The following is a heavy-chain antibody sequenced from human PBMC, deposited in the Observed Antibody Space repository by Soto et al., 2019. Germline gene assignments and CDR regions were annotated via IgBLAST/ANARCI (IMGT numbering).Heavy chain of an antibody. CDR2: INPSGGST. CDR1: GYTFTSYY. J-gene: IGHJ3*02. D-gene: IGHD2-15*01. Sequence: ASVKVSCKASGYTFTSYYMHWVRQAPGQGLEWMGIINPSGGSTSYAQKFQGRVTMTRDTSKNTLYLQMSSLRAEDTAVYYCARDYCSGGSCPSLAPDAFDIWGQGTMVTVSS. V-gene: IGHV1-46*01. CDR3: ARDYCSGGSCPSLAPDAFDI.